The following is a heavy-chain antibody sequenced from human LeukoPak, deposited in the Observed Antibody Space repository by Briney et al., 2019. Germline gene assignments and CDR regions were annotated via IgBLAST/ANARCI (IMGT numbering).Heavy chain of an antibody. Sequence: PSETLSLTCTVSGGSVSSGNYYWSWIRQPAGKRLELIGRMYTSGSTHYNPSLKSRVTISRDTSTNQFSLKLTSVTAADTAVYYCAEMIGYFDFWGQGTLDTVSS. J-gene: IGHJ4*02. CDR2: MYTSGST. CDR1: GGSVSSGNYY. D-gene: IGHD3-16*01. CDR3: AEMIGYFDF. V-gene: IGHV4-61*02.